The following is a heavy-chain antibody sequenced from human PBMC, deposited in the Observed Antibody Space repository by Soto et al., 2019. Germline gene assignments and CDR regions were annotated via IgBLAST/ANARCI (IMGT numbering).Heavy chain of an antibody. CDR1: GFTFSSYS. CDR3: ARDLGPMVRGVIESH. CDR2: ISSSSSYI. V-gene: IGHV3-21*01. Sequence: GGSLRLSCAASGFTFSSYSMNWVRQAPGKGLEWVSSISSSSSYIYYADSVKGRFTISRDNAKNSLYLQMNSLRAEDTAVYYCARDLGPMVRGVIESHWGQGTLVTVSS. D-gene: IGHD3-10*01. J-gene: IGHJ4*02.